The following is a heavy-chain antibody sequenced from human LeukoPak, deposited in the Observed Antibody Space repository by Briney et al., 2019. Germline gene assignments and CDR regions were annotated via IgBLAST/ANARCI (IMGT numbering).Heavy chain of an antibody. CDR3: ARVVRITIFGVGPIDY. CDR2: RYSSGST. V-gene: IGHV4-39*07. D-gene: IGHD3-3*01. Sequence: SETLSLTCTVSGGSISSDFNYRGWIRQPPGKGLEWIGSRYSSGSTYYNPSLKSRVTISADTSKNQFSLKLSSVTAADTAVYYCARVVRITIFGVGPIDYWGQGTLVTVSS. J-gene: IGHJ4*02. CDR1: GGSISSDFNY.